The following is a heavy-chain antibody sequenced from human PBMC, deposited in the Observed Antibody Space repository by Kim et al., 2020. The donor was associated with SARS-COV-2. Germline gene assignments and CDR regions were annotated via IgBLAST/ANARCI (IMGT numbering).Heavy chain of an antibody. V-gene: IGHV3-64D*06. J-gene: IGHJ3*02. CDR1: GFTFSGSA. Sequence: GGSLRLSCSASGFTFSGSAIHWVRQAPGKGLEYVSAISANGEGTYYADSVKGRFTISRDNSRNTLFLQMSGLRAEDTAIYYCVKDRGESTGGNWHVVAFDIWGQGTMVTVSS. CDR3: VKDRGESTGGNWHVVAFDI. CDR2: ISANGEGT. D-gene: IGHD2-8*02.